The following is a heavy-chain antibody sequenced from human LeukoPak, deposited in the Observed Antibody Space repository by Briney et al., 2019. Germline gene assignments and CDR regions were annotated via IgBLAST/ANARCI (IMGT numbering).Heavy chain of an antibody. Sequence: GESLKISCKGSGYSFTSYWIGWVRQMPGTGLVWMGIIYPGDSDTRYSPSFQGQVTISADKSISTAYLQWSSLKASDTAMYYCARPEYYDSSGYHYYFDYWGQGTLVTVSS. V-gene: IGHV5-51*01. D-gene: IGHD3-22*01. CDR3: ARPEYYDSSGYHYYFDY. J-gene: IGHJ4*02. CDR2: IYPGDSDT. CDR1: GYSFTSYW.